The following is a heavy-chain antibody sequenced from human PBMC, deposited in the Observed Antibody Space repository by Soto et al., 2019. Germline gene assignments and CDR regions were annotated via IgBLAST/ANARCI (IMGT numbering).Heavy chain of an antibody. CDR1: GFTFSNAW. CDR3: TTGGPHIVVVPAAIRYYYYGMDV. Sequence: GGSLRLSCAASGFTFSNAWMNWVRQAPGKGLEWVGRIKSKTDGGTTDYAAPVKGRFTISRDDSKNTLYLQMNSLKTEDTAVYYCTTGGPHIVVVPAAIRYYYYGMDVWGQGTTVTVSS. J-gene: IGHJ6*02. V-gene: IGHV3-15*07. CDR2: IKSKTDGGTT. D-gene: IGHD2-2*01.